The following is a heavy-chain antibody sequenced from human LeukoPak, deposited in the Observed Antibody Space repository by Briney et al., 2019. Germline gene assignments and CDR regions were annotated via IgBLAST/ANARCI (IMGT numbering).Heavy chain of an antibody. D-gene: IGHD2-8*01. CDR3: AKDSFSYNGIFDALDV. CDR2: TGPV. J-gene: IGHJ3*01. CDR1: GFTFSDYA. V-gene: IGHV3-23*01. Sequence: GGSLRLSCVASGFTFSDYAMTWVRQAPGKGLEWVSSTGPVHYADSVEGRFTISRDDSKNTLFLQMNSLRAEDTAIYYCAKDSFSYNGIFDALDVWGQGTMVTVSS.